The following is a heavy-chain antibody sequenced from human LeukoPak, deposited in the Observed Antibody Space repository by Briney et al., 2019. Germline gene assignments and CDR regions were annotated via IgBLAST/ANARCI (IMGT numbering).Heavy chain of an antibody. CDR2: IYHTGDT. CDR3: AKHTFARPFDY. V-gene: IGHV4-59*08. J-gene: IGHJ4*02. D-gene: IGHD6-6*01. Sequence: PSETLSLTCTVSGGSISSYYWSWIRQPPGKGLEWIGYIYHTGDTNSNPSLKSRVTISLDTSKNQFSLRLSSVTAADTAVYYCAKHTFARPFDYWGQGTLVTVSS. CDR1: GGSISSYY.